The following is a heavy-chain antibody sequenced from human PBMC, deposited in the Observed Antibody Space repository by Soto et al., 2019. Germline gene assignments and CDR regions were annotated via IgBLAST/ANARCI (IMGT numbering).Heavy chain of an antibody. D-gene: IGHD3-10*01. Sequence: QITLKESGPTLVKPTQTLTLTCTFSGFSLSTSGVGVGWIRQPPGKALEWLALIYWDDDKRYSPSLKSRLTIPKDTSKNQVVLTMTNMDPVDTATYYCAHRRRYYGSGSYNWLDPWGQGTLVTVSS. V-gene: IGHV2-5*02. J-gene: IGHJ5*02. CDR2: IYWDDDK. CDR1: GFSLSTSGVG. CDR3: AHRRRYYGSGSYNWLDP.